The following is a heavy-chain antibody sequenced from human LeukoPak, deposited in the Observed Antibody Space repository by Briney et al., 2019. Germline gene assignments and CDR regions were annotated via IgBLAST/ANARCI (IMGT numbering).Heavy chain of an antibody. D-gene: IGHD3-22*01. J-gene: IGHJ4*02. CDR1: GYTFTSYA. Sequence: ASVKVSCKASGYTFTSYAMNWVRQAPGQGLEWMGWINTNTGSPTYAQGFTGRFVFSLDTSVSTAYLQISSLKAEDTAMYYCARESEYYYDTSGADGDYWGQGTLVTVSS. CDR2: INTNTGSP. CDR3: ARESEYYYDTSGADGDY. V-gene: IGHV7-4-1*02.